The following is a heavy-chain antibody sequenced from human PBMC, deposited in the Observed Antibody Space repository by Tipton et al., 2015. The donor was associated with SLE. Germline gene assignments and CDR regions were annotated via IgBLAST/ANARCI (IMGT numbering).Heavy chain of an antibody. CDR2: IYYSGST. J-gene: IGHJ3*02. Sequence: TLSLTCAVYGGSFSGSYWSWIRQPPGKGLDWIGYIYYSGSTNYNPSLKSRVTISVDTSKNQFSLKLSSVTAADTAVYYCARGYSSGWYRNAFDIWGQGTMVTVSS. CDR1: GGSFSGSY. V-gene: IGHV4-59*01. D-gene: IGHD6-19*01. CDR3: ARGYSSGWYRNAFDI.